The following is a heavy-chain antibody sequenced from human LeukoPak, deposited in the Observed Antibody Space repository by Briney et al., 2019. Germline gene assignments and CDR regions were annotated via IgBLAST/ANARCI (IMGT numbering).Heavy chain of an antibody. D-gene: IGHD6-13*01. Sequence: SETLSLTCTVSGSSISSYHWSWIRQPAGKGLEWIGHIFASGSTNYNPSLKSRATISVDKSTNQFSLKLSSVTAADTAVYYCARDSDGAAQFDPWGQGTLVTVSS. CDR1: GSSISSYH. CDR3: ARDSDGAAQFDP. J-gene: IGHJ5*02. V-gene: IGHV4-4*07. CDR2: IFASGST.